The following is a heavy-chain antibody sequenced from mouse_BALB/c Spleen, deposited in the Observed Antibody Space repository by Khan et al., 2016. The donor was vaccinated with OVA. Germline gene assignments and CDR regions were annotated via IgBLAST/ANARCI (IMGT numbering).Heavy chain of an antibody. CDR2: IWSDGRT. D-gene: IGHD2-4*01. CDR3: ARQPCYHYKIMDY. CDR1: GFSLTNYG. J-gene: IGHJ4*01. V-gene: IGHV2-6-1*01. Sequence: VELVESGPGLVAPSQSLSITCTISGFSLTNYGVHWVRQPPGKGLEWLVVIWSDGRTTYNSALKSRLTISKDNSKSQVFLKMNSLQTDDTAVYFCARQPCYHYKIMDYWGQGTSVTVSS.